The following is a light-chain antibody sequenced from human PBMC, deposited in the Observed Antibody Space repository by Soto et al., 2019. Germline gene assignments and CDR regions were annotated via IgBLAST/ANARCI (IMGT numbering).Light chain of an antibody. Sequence: QSVLTQPPSVSGAPGQRVTLSCTGSSSNIGAGYEVHWYQQLPGTAPKLLIYANSNRPSGVPDRFSGSKSGTSASLAITGLQAEDEADYYCQSYDSSLSGVVFGGGTKLTVL. CDR2: ANS. V-gene: IGLV1-40*01. CDR3: QSYDSSLSGVV. J-gene: IGLJ2*01. CDR1: SSNIGAGYE.